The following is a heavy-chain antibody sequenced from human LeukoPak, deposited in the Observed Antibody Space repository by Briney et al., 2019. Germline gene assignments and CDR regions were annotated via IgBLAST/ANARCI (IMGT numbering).Heavy chain of an antibody. V-gene: IGHV3-30*02. CDR3: AKETLSYGDYGYSDY. D-gene: IGHD4-17*01. CDR2: IRYDGSNK. CDR1: GFTFRTYG. Sequence: GGSLRLSCAASGFTFRTYGIHWVRQAPGKGLEWVAFIRYDGSNKYYADSVKGRFTTSRDNSKNTLYLQMNSLRAEDTAVYYCAKETLSYGDYGYSDYWGQGTLVTVSS. J-gene: IGHJ4*02.